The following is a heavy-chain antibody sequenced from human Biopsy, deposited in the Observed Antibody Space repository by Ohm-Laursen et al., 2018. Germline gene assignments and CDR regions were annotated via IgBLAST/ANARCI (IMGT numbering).Heavy chain of an antibody. CDR2: IYYSGGT. CDR1: GGSMTGYE. Sequence: SDTLSLTWSVSGGSMTGYEWSWIRLAPGKGLEWIGYIYYSGGTKYNPSLASRVTFSVDMSKSQFSLKLYSVTAADTAVYYCARVEAGTYDALDIWGQGTLVAVSA. CDR3: ARVEAGTYDALDI. V-gene: IGHV4-59*07. D-gene: IGHD1-26*01. J-gene: IGHJ3*02.